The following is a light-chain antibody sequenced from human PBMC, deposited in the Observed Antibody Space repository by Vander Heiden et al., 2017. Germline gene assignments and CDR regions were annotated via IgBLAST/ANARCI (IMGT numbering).Light chain of an antibody. V-gene: IGKV1-5*03. CDR2: KAS. CDR3: QQYNSRCA. J-gene: IGKJ2*02. Sequence: DIQMTQSPSTLSASVGDRVTITCRASQRISSWLAWYQQKPGKAPKLLIYKASSLQSGVPSRFSGSGSGTEFTLTISSLQPDDSATYFCQQYNSRCAFGQGTKLEIK. CDR1: QRISSW.